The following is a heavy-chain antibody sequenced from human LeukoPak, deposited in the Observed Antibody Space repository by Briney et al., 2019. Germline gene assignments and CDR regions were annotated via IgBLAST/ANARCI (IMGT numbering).Heavy chain of an antibody. CDR3: ARALYDFWSGYYPPPDY. CDR1: GFTFSSYA. D-gene: IGHD3-3*01. J-gene: IGHJ4*02. V-gene: IGHV3-30-3*01. Sequence: GGSLRLSCAASGFTFSSYAMHWVRQAPGKGLEWVAVISYDGSNKYYADSVKGRFTISRDNSKNTLYLQMNSLRAEDTAVYYCARALYDFWSGYYPPPDYWGQGTLVTVSS. CDR2: ISYDGSNK.